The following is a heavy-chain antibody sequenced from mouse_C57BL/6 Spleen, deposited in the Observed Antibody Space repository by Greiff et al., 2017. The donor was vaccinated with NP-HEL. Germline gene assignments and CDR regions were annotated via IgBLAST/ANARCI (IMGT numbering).Heavy chain of an antibody. J-gene: IGHJ2*01. Sequence: QVQLQQPGAELVKPGASVKMSCKASGYTFTSYWITWVKQRPGQGLEWIGDIYPGSGSTNYNEKFKSKATLTVDTSSSTAYMQLSSLTSEDSAVYYCAREEGAQPYFDYWGQGTTLTVSS. V-gene: IGHV1-55*01. CDR2: IYPGSGST. CDR3: AREEGAQPYFDY. D-gene: IGHD3-2*02. CDR1: GYTFTSYW.